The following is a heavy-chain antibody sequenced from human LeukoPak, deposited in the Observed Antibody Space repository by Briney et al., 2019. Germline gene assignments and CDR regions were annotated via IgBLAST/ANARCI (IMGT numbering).Heavy chain of an antibody. V-gene: IGHV5-51*01. D-gene: IGHD5-12*01. CDR1: GYSFNNYW. CDR2: IYPGDSDT. CDR3: ARHIDYSGYDLSGFDF. J-gene: IGHJ4*02. Sequence: GESLKISCKGSGYSFNNYWIAWVRQMPGKGLEWMGIIYPGDSDTRYSPSFQGQGTISVDKSISTAYLRWSSLKASDTAMYYCARHIDYSGYDLSGFDFWGQGTLVTVSS.